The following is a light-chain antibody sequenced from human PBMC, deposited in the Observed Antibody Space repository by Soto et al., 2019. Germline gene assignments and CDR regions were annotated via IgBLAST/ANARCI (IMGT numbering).Light chain of an antibody. Sequence: QSALAQPPSASGTPGQRVTISCSGSNSNIGSKYVYWYQQLPGTAPKLLLYRNNQRPSGVPDRFSGSKSGTSASLAISGLRSEDEADYCCAAWDNSLVGGPAFGGGTKVTVL. CDR2: RNN. J-gene: IGLJ2*01. CDR3: AAWDNSLVGGPA. CDR1: NSNIGSKY. V-gene: IGLV1-47*01.